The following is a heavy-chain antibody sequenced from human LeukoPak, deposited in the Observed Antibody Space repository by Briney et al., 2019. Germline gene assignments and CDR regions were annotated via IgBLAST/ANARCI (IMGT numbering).Heavy chain of an antibody. Sequence: PGGSLRLSCAASGFTFSSYGMHWVRQAXXXXLEWVAVIWYDGSNKYYADSVKGRFTISKDNSKNTLYLQMNSLRAEDTAVYYCARRRGYSGYDLDYWGQGTLVTVSS. D-gene: IGHD5-12*01. CDR2: IWYDGSNK. V-gene: IGHV3-33*01. CDR3: ARRRGYSGYDLDY. CDR1: GFTFSSYG. J-gene: IGHJ4*02.